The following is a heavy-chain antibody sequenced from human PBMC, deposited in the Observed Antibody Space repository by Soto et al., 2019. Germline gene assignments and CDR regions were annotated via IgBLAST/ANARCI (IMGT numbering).Heavy chain of an antibody. CDR1: GGSISSSSYY. V-gene: IGHV4-39*01. CDR2: IYYSGST. Sequence: SETLSLTCTVSGGSISSSSYYWGWIRKPPGKGLEWIGSIYYSGSTYYNPSLKSRVTISVDTSKNQFSLMLSSVSAADTAVYHCARLGKEGMDVWGQGTTVTVS. J-gene: IGHJ6*02. CDR3: ARLGKEGMDV.